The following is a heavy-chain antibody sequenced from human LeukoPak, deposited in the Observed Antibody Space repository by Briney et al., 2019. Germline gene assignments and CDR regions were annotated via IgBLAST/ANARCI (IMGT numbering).Heavy chain of an antibody. CDR1: GGSFGGYY. V-gene: IGHV4-34*01. CDR2: INHSGST. CDR3: ASGYYDFWSGYYVD. D-gene: IGHD3-3*01. Sequence: SETLSLTCAVYGGSFGGYYWSWIRQPPGKGLEWIGEINHSGSTNYNPSLKSRVTISVDTSKNQFSLKLSSVTAADTAVYYCASGYYDFWSGYYVDWGQGTLVTVSS. J-gene: IGHJ4*02.